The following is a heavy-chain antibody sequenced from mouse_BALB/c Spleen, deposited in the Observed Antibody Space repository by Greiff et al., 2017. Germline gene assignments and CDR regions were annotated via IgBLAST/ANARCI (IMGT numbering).Heavy chain of an antibody. CDR2: INPSNGRT. D-gene: IGHD4-1*01. Sequence: QVQLQQPGAELVKPGASVKLSCKASGYTFTSYWMHWVKQRPGQGLEWIGEINPSNGRTNYNEKFKSKATLTVDKSSSTAYMQLSSLTSEDSAVYYCARRRLTGMAMDYWGQGTSVTVSS. V-gene: IGHV1S81*02. J-gene: IGHJ4*01. CDR1: GYTFTSYW. CDR3: ARRRLTGMAMDY.